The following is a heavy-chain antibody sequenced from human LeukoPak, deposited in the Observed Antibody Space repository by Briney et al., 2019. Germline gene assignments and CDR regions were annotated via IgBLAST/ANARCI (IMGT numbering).Heavy chain of an antibody. CDR1: GFTFSSYW. CDR3: ARDDYSNDWFDP. V-gene: IGHV3-7*01. D-gene: IGHD6-13*01. Sequence: GGSLRLSCAASGFTFSSYWMSWVRQAPGKGLEWVANIKQDGSEKYYVDTVKGRFTISRDNARISLYLQMNSLRAEDTAVYYCARDDYSNDWFDPWGQGTLVTVSS. J-gene: IGHJ5*02. CDR2: IKQDGSEK.